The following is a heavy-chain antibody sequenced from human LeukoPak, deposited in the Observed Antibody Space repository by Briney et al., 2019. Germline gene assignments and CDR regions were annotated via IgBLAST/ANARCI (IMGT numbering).Heavy chain of an antibody. V-gene: IGHV4-59*01. J-gene: IGHJ4*02. D-gene: IGHD3-22*01. CDR3: ARDDPYYDSSGSLDY. CDR2: IYYSGST. Sequence: SETLSLTCTVSGGSISSYYWSWIRQPPGKGLECIVYIYYSGSTNYNPSLKSRVTISVDTSKNQFSLKLSSVTAADTAVYYCARDDPYYDSSGSLDYWGQGTLVTVSS. CDR1: GGSISSYY.